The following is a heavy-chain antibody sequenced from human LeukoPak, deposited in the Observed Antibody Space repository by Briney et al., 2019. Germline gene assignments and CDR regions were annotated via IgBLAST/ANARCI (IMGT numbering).Heavy chain of an antibody. D-gene: IGHD1-26*01. J-gene: IGHJ4*02. CDR3: ARGQWGGYFDY. CDR1: GGSFSGYY. CDR2: INHSGST. Sequence: PSETLSLTCAVSGGSFSGYYWSWIRQPPGKGLEWIGEINHSGSTNYNPSLKSRVTISVDTSKNQFSLKLSSVTAADTAVHYCARGQWGGYFDYWGQGTLVTVSS. V-gene: IGHV4-34*01.